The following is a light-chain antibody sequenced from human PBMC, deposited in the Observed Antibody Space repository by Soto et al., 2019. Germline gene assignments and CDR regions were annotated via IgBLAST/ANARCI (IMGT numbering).Light chain of an antibody. CDR1: QSVTSSY. CDR2: GAS. J-gene: IGKJ3*01. CDR3: QQYGSSAVT. Sequence: EIVLTQSPGTLSLSPGERATLTCRASQSVTSSYLAWYQQKPGQAPRLLMYGASSRATGIPDRFSGSGSGTDFTLTISRLEPEDFAVYYCQQYGSSAVTFGPGTTVDIK. V-gene: IGKV3-20*01.